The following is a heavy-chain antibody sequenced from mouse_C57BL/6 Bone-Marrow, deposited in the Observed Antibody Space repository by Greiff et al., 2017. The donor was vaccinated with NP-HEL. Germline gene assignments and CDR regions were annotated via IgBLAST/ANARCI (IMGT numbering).Heavy chain of an antibody. CDR2: IYPSDSDT. CDR3: AIRIEDYSFAY. J-gene: IGHJ3*01. V-gene: IGHV1-74*01. Sequence: QVQLQQPGAVLVKPGASVKVSCKASGYTFTSYWMHWVKQRPGQGLEWIGRIYPSDSDTIYNQKFKGKATLTVVKSSSTAYMPLSSLTTEDSEFYDCAIRIEDYSFAYWGQGTLVTVSA. CDR1: GYTFTSYW. D-gene: IGHD1-1*01.